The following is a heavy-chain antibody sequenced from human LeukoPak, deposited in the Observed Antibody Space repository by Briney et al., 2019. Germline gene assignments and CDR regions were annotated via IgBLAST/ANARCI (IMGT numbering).Heavy chain of an antibody. CDR1: GFTFSSYW. V-gene: IGHV3-74*01. CDR3: ARGSYYGDYEFDY. D-gene: IGHD4-17*01. CDR2: INSDGSGT. Sequence: GGSLRLSCAASGFTFSSYWMHWVRQAPGKGLMWVSRINSDGSGTGYADSVKGRFTISRDNAKNTLYLQMNSLRAEDTAVYFCARGSYYGDYEFDYWGQGTPVTVSS. J-gene: IGHJ4*02.